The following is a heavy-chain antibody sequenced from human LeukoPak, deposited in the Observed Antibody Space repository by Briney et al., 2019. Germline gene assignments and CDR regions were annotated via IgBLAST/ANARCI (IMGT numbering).Heavy chain of an antibody. J-gene: IGHJ6*02. V-gene: IGHV1-2*02. Sequence: ASVKVSCEASGYTFTGYYMHWVRQAPGQGLEWMGWINPNSGGTTYAQKFQGRVAMTRDTSINTAYMELSRLRSDDTAVYYCARVLEDSSGTNYYYYDMDVWGQGTTVTVSS. CDR3: ARVLEDSSGTNYYYYDMDV. CDR1: GYTFTGYY. D-gene: IGHD3-10*01. CDR2: INPNSGGT.